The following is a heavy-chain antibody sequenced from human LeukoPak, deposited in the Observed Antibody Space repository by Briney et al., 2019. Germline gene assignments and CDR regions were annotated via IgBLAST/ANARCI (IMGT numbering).Heavy chain of an antibody. D-gene: IGHD5-24*01. CDR3: ASNDPNRDGYNNDAFDI. J-gene: IGHJ3*02. V-gene: IGHV7-4-1*02. CDR2: INTNTGNP. Sequence: GASVKVSCKASGYTFTSYAMNWVRQAPGQGLEWMGWINTNTGNPTYAQGFTGRFVFSLDTSVSTAYLQISSLKAEDTAVYYCASNDPNRDGYNNDAFDIWGQGTMVTVSS. CDR1: GYTFTSYA.